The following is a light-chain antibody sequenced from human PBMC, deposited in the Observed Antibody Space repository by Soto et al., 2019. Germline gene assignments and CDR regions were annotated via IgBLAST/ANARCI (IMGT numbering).Light chain of an antibody. CDR2: GAS. Sequence: ETVMTQSPVTLSVSPGERATLSCRASQSISSDLAWYQQKPGQAPRLLIYGASTTATGIPGRFSGSGSGREVTLTISSLQSEDFAVYYCQQYNNWPRTFGQGTKLEIK. V-gene: IGKV3-15*01. J-gene: IGKJ2*01. CDR3: QQYNNWPRT. CDR1: QSISSD.